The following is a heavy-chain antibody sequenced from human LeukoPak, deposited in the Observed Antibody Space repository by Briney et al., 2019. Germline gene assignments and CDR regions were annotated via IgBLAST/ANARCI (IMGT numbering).Heavy chain of an antibody. CDR2: IYSGGST. V-gene: IGHV3-66*01. J-gene: IGHJ4*01. CDR1: RFTFSSYW. CDR3: AKRPLSSCN. Sequence: PGGSLRLSCAASRFTFSSYWMSWVRQAPGKGLEWVSLIYSGGSTSYADSVKGRFTISRDNSKNTLYLQMNSLRAEDTAVYYCAKRPLSSCNWGLGTLVTVSS.